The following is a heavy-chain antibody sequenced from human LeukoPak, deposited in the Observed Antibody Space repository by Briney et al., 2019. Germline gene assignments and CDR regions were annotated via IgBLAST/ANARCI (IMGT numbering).Heavy chain of an antibody. CDR1: GFTFSSYG. CDR3: AREGGVEESYDILTGYPNYYYHMDV. Sequence: PGGSLRLSCAASGFTFSSYGMHWVRQAPGKGLEWVAVIWYDGSNKYYADSVKGRFTISRDNSKNTLYLQMNSLRAEDTAVYYCAREGGVEESYDILTGYPNYYYHMDVWGKGTTVTVSS. D-gene: IGHD3-9*01. V-gene: IGHV3-33*01. J-gene: IGHJ6*03. CDR2: IWYDGSNK.